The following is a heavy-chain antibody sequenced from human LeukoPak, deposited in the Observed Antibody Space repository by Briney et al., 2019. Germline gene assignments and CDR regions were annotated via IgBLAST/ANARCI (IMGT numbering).Heavy chain of an antibody. CDR3: ASIEAVAGIFDY. CDR1: GGSISSYY. Sequence: PSETLSLTCTVSGGSISSYYWSWIRQPPGKGLEWIGYIYYSGSTNYNPSLKSRVTISVDTSKNQFSLKLSSVTAADTAVYYCASIEAVAGIFDYSGQGTLVTVSS. CDR2: IYYSGST. J-gene: IGHJ4*02. D-gene: IGHD6-19*01. V-gene: IGHV4-59*01.